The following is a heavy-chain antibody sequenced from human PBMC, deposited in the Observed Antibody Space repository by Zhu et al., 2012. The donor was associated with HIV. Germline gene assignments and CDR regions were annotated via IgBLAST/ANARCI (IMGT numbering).Heavy chain of an antibody. J-gene: IGHJ4*02. Sequence: QVQLQQWGAGLLKPSETLSLTCAVYGGSFSGYYWSWIRQPPGKGLEWIGEINHSGSTNYNPSLKSRVTISVDTSKNQFSLKLSSVTAADTAVYYCARGLWGCYFDYWGQGTLVTVSS. CDR2: INHSGST. D-gene: IGHD7-27*01. CDR1: GGSFSGYY. V-gene: IGHV4-34*01. CDR3: ARGLWGCYFDY.